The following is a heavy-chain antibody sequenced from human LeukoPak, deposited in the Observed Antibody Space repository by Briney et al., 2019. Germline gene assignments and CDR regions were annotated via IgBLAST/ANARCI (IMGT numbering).Heavy chain of an antibody. CDR1: GYTLTELS. CDR2: FDPEDGET. V-gene: IGHV1-24*01. CDR3: ARSKPGYFDWSREGGFDS. D-gene: IGHD3-9*01. Sequence: ASVKVSCKVSGYTLTELSMHWVRQAPGKGLEWMGGFDPEDGETIYAQKFQGRVTMTEDTSTDTAYMELSSLRSEDTAVYYCARSKPGYFDWSREGGFDSWGQGTLATVSS. J-gene: IGHJ4*02.